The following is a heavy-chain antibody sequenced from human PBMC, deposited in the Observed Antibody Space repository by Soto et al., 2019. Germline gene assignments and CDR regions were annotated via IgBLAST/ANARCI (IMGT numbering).Heavy chain of an antibody. CDR3: ARTYYRPLVDI. CDR1: GGSFSGYY. J-gene: IGHJ3*02. CDR2: INHSGST. V-gene: IGHV4-34*01. D-gene: IGHD1-26*01. Sequence: QVQLQQWGAGLLKPSETLSLTCAVYGGSFSGYYWSWIRQPPGKGLEWIGEINHSGSTNYNPSLKSRVTLSVDTSKNQFSLKLSSVTAADTAVYYCARTYYRPLVDIWGQGTMVTVSS.